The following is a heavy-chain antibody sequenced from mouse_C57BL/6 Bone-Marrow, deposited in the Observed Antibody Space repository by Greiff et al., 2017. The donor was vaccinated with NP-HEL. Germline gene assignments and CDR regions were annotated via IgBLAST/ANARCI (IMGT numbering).Heavy chain of an antibody. CDR2: IYPSDSET. Sequence: QVQLQQPGAELVRPGSSVKLSCKASGYTFTSYWMDWVKQRPGQGLEWIGNIYPSDSETHYNQKFKDKATLTVDKSSSTAYMQLSSLTSEDSAVYYCARGLGTWFADWGQGTLVTVSA. V-gene: IGHV1-61*01. CDR1: GYTFTSYW. CDR3: ARGLGTWFAD. J-gene: IGHJ3*01. D-gene: IGHD4-1*01.